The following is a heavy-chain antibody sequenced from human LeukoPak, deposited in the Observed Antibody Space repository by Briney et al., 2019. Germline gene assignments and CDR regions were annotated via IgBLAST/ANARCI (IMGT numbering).Heavy chain of an antibody. CDR3: ARSGTKTNGFDY. CDR2: IYYSGST. CDR1: GGSISTYY. Sequence: SETLSLTCTVSGGSISTYYWSWIRQPPGKGLEWIGYIYYSGSTNYSPSLQSRVTISVDTSKNQFSLRLSSVTAADTAMYYCARSGTKTNGFDYWGQGTLVTVSS. V-gene: IGHV4-59*01. J-gene: IGHJ4*02. D-gene: IGHD2-8*01.